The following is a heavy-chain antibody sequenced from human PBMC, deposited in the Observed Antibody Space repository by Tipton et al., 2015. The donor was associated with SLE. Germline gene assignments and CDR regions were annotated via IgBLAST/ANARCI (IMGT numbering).Heavy chain of an antibody. V-gene: IGHV3-9*01. CDR3: GRQKSGQGYFDD. Sequence: SLRLSCTSSGFTFVDYAMHWARQVPGKGLEWAAGMSWDGVSIGYADSLKGRFTISRDNAYNSLYLQMNSLRPEDTAFSYCGRQKSGQGYFDDWGQGSLVTVSS. D-gene: IGHD5-12*01. CDR1: GFTFVDYA. CDR2: MSWDGVSI. J-gene: IGHJ4*02.